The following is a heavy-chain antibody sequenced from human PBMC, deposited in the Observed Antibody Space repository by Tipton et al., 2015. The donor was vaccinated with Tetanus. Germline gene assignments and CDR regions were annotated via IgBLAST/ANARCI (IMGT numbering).Heavy chain of an antibody. CDR3: AKDLRYLSSWHDS. V-gene: IGHV3-30*19. Sequence: SGFTFSTHGMHWVRQAPGKGLEWVAFISYDGSTEYYAKSVKGRFTISRDNSKHTLYLQMNSLGPEDTAVYYCAKDLRYLSSWHDSWGQGALVTVSS. CDR2: ISYDGSTE. CDR1: GFTFSTHG. J-gene: IGHJ5*01. D-gene: IGHD2-15*01.